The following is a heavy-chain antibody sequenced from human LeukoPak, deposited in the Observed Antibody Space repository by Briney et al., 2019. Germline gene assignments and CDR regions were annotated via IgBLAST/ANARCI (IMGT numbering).Heavy chain of an antibody. CDR2: VSSTGAT. D-gene: IGHD4-17*01. Sequence: SETLSLTCIVSGGSINTYYWTWIRQPPGKGLEWIGCVSSTGATNYNPSLKSRVTMSLDTSQKQFSLKLTSVTAADTALYYCARQPGYGDQVFDSWGQGILVTVSS. V-gene: IGHV4-59*08. J-gene: IGHJ4*02. CDR3: ARQPGYGDQVFDS. CDR1: GGSINTYY.